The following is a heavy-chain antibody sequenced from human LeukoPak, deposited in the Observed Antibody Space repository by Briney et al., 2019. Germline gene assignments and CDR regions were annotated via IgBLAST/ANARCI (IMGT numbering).Heavy chain of an antibody. J-gene: IGHJ6*03. D-gene: IGHD3-10*01. CDR1: GGSISSSSYY. V-gene: IGHV4-39*07. Sequence: SETLSLTCTVSGGSISSSSYYWGWIRQPPGKGLEWIGSIYYSGSTYYNPSLKSRVTISVDSSKNQFSLKLSSVTAADTAVYYCARELLWFGELSRMDVWGKGTTVTVSS. CDR3: ARELLWFGELSRMDV. CDR2: IYYSGST.